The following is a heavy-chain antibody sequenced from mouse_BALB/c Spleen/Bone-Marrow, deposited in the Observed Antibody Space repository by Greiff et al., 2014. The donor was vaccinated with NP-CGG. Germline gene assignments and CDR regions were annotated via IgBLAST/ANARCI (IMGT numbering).Heavy chain of an antibody. V-gene: IGHV1-9*01. J-gene: IGHJ3*01. CDR1: GYTFSSYW. CDR2: ILPGSGST. Sequence: VQLQQSGAELMKPGASVKISCKATGYTFSSYWIEWVKQRPGHGLEWIGEILPGSGSTNYNEKFKGKATFTADTSSNTTYMQLSSLTSEDSAVDYYSRRGDFSSGLAYWGQGTLVTVSA. CDR3: SRRGDFSSGLAY. D-gene: IGHD3-1*01.